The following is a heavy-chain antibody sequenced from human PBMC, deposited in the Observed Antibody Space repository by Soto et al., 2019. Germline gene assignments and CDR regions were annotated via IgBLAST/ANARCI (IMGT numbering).Heavy chain of an antibody. CDR1: GFTFRTYS. V-gene: IGHV3-21*01. CDR2: ISSTSAYI. J-gene: IGHJ4*02. Sequence: SGGSLRLSCAASGFTFRTYSMNWVRQAPGKGLEWVSAISSTSAYIFYADSVKGRFTISRDNAKNSLYLQMNSLRAEDTAVYYCARDLGVTATGPSLDYWGQGTQVTVSS. CDR3: ARDLGVTATGPSLDY. D-gene: IGHD6-25*01.